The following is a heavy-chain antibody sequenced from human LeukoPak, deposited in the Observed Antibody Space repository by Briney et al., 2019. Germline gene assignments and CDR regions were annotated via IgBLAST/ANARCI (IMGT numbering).Heavy chain of an antibody. CDR3: ARDPTTRSNRAQFYSDY. CDR2: ISLNGGDT. CDR1: GFTFSSFA. D-gene: IGHD4-17*01. Sequence: GGSLRLSCAASGFTFSSFAMHWVRQAPGKGLAWVAVISLNGGDTNYAGSVKGRFTISRDNSKNTLYLQMNSLRAEDTAVYYCARDPTTRSNRAQFYSDYWGQGTLVIVSS. V-gene: IGHV3-30*04. J-gene: IGHJ4*02.